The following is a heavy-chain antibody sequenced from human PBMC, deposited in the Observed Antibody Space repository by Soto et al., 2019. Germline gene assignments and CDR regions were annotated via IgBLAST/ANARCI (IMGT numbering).Heavy chain of an antibody. V-gene: IGHV4-39*01. D-gene: IGHD2-2*01. CDR2: IYYSGST. Sequence: SETLSLTCTVSGGSISSSSYYWGWIRQPPGKGLEWIGSIYYSGSTYYNPSLKSRVTISVDTSKNQLSLKLSSVTAADTAVYYCASRAVGLSRGYCSSTSCLDEHFDYWGQGTLVTVSS. CDR3: ASRAVGLSRGYCSSTSCLDEHFDY. CDR1: GGSISSSSYY. J-gene: IGHJ4*02.